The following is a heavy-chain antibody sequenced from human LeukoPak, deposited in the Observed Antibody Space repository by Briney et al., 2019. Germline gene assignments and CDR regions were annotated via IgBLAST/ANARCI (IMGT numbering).Heavy chain of an antibody. CDR2: ISYDGSNK. D-gene: IGHD6-13*01. CDR3: AKGLTSSSWYEDYYYGMDV. J-gene: IGHJ6*02. Sequence: GGSLRLSCAASGFTFSSYAMHWVRQAPGKGLEWVAVISYDGSNKYYADSVKGRFTISRDNSKNTLYLQMNSLRAEDTAVYYCAKGLTSSSWYEDYYYGMDVWGQGTTVTVSS. V-gene: IGHV3-30-3*01. CDR1: GFTFSSYA.